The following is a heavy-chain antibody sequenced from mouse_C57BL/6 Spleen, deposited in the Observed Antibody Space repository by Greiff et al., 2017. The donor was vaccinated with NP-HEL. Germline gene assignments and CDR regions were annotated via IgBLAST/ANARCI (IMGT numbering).Heavy chain of an antibody. D-gene: IGHD2-3*01. CDR3: ARGQARGDGYYVRAMDY. Sequence: QVQLQQSGAELVKPWASVKISCKASGYSFSSYWLNWVKPRPGKGLEWIGQIYPGDGDTNYNGKFKGQATLTADKSSRTAYMQLSSLTYEDSAVYFCARGQARGDGYYVRAMDYWGQGTSVTVSS. V-gene: IGHV1-80*01. CDR1: GYSFSSYW. J-gene: IGHJ4*01. CDR2: IYPGDGDT.